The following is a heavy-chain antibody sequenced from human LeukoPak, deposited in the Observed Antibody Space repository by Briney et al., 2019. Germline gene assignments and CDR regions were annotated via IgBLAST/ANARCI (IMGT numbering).Heavy chain of an antibody. CDR2: IYTSGST. CDR3: ARGLRWLQGGYYFDY. CDR1: GGSISSYY. Sequence: SETLSLTCTVSGGSISSYYWSWIRQPAGKGLEWIGRIYTSGSTNYNPSLKSRVTMSVDTSKNQFSLKLSSVTAADTAVYYCARGLRWLQGGYYFDYWGQGTLVTVSS. V-gene: IGHV4-4*07. D-gene: IGHD5-24*01. J-gene: IGHJ4*02.